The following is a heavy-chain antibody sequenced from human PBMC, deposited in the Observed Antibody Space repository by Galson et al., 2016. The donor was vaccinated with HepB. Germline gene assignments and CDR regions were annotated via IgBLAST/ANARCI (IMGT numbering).Heavy chain of an antibody. J-gene: IGHJ4*02. CDR1: GFTLTNYA. V-gene: IGHV3-23*01. D-gene: IGHD2-2*01. CDR3: AKDYSQYPRSRFDH. CDR2: ISGSGSTI. Sequence: LRLSCAASGFTLTNYAMSWVRQAPGKGLEWVSSISGSGSTINYADSVRGRLTISRVNSKTTLYLQMNSLRAEDTAIYYCAKDYSQYPRSRFDHWGQGTLVTGSS.